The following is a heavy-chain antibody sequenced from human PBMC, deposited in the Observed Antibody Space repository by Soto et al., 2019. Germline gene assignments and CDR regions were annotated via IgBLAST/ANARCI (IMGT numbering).Heavy chain of an antibody. CDR2: INHSGST. CDR3: ARERESETGTDFDY. D-gene: IGHD1-1*01. V-gene: IGHV4-34*01. Sequence: SETLSLTCAVYGGSFSGYYWSWIRQPPGKGLEWIGEINHSGSTNYNPSLKSRFTISVDTSKNQFSLKLSSVTAADTAVYYCARERESETGTDFDYWGQGTLVTVSS. CDR1: GGSFSGYY. J-gene: IGHJ4*02.